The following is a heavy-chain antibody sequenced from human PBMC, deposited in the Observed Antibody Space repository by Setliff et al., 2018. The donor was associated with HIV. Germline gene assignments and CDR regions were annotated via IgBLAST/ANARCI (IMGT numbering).Heavy chain of an antibody. D-gene: IGHD3-3*01. CDR3: AGGAWSFDY. Sequence: SETLSLTCTVSGGSIFSHYWSWIRQPPGKGLEWIGYIYYSGSTNYNPSLKSRVSISVDTSKNQFSLNLRSVTAADTAVYYCAGGAWSFDYWGQGTLVTVSS. CDR1: GGSIFSHY. V-gene: IGHV4-59*11. CDR2: IYYSGST. J-gene: IGHJ4*02.